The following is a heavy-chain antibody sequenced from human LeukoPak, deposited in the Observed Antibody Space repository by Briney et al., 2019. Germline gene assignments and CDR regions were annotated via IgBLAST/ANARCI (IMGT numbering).Heavy chain of an antibody. Sequence: ASVKVSCKASGDTFTKYYMHWVRQAPGQGLEWMGIINPSGGGTSYAQKFQGRVTMTRDTSTSTVYMELSSLRSEDTAVYYCARDLVGATGYFDHWGQGTLVTVSS. J-gene: IGHJ4*02. V-gene: IGHV1-46*01. CDR3: ARDLVGATGYFDH. CDR1: GDTFTKYY. CDR2: INPSGGGT. D-gene: IGHD1-26*01.